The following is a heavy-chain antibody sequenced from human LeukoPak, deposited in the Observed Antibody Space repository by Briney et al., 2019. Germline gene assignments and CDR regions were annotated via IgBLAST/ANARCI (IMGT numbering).Heavy chain of an antibody. Sequence: AASVKVSCKASGGTFSSYAISWVRQAPGQGLEWMGGIIPIFGTANYAQKFQGRVTITADESTSTAYMELSRLRSEDTAVYYCARAMVRGDTNGVLDVWGKGTTVTVSS. V-gene: IGHV1-69*13. J-gene: IGHJ6*04. CDR1: GGTFSSYA. D-gene: IGHD3-10*01. CDR3: ARAMVRGDTNGVLDV. CDR2: IIPIFGTA.